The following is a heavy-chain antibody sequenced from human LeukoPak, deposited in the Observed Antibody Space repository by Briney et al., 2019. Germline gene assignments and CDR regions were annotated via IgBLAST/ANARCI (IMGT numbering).Heavy chain of an antibody. CDR1: GFTLSSYS. CDR2: ITASGTAM. J-gene: IGHJ2*01. Sequence: TGGSLRLSCAASGFTLSSYSMNWVRQAPGKGLEWVSHITASGTAMFYADSVKGRFTISRDNAKNSLYLQMNSLRAEDTAVYYCARDFAADDCSSTSCYSLWYFDLWGRGTLVTVSS. D-gene: IGHD2-2*01. CDR3: ARDFAADDCSSTSCYSLWYFDL. V-gene: IGHV3-48*01.